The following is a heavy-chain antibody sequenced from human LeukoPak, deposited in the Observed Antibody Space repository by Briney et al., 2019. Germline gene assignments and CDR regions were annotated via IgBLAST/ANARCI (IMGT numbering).Heavy chain of an antibody. J-gene: IGHJ4*02. D-gene: IGHD5-18*01. CDR1: GGTFSTYD. Sequence: SVKVSCKASGGTFSTYDISWVRQAPGQGLEWMGGIIPMFGTANYAQRFQGRVTMATDESTSTAYMELSDLTSEDTAVYYSRHASGFHSRGYNFDYWGQRTLVTVSS. V-gene: IGHV1-69*05. CDR2: IIPMFGTA. CDR3: RHASGFHSRGYNFDY.